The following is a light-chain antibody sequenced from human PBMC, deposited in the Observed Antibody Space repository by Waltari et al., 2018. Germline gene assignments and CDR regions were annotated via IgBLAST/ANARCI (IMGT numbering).Light chain of an antibody. CDR2: GAS. V-gene: IGKV3-20*01. Sequence: EIVLTQSPGTLSLSPGERGTLSCRASQSVSRFLAWYQQKPGQAPRLLIYGASTRATGIPDRFSGSGSGTDFSLPISSLAPADFAVSYCHKYDRLPATFGQGTKVEIK. J-gene: IGKJ1*01. CDR3: HKYDRLPAT. CDR1: QSVSRF.